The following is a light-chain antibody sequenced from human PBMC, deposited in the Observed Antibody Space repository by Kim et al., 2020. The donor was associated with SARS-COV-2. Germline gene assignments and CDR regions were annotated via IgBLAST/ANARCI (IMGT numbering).Light chain of an antibody. V-gene: IGLV3-21*04. CDR1: NIGSKS. CDR2: YDS. Sequence: SYELTQPPSVSVARGKTARITCGGNNIGSKSVHWYQQKPGQAPVLVIYYDSDRPSGIPERFSGTNSGNTATLTISRVEAGDEADYYCQVWNSSIDHYVFVNGPRVT. CDR3: QVWNSSIDHYV. J-gene: IGLJ1*01.